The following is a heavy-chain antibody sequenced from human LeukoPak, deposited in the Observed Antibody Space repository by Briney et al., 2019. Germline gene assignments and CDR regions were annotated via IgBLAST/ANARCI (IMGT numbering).Heavy chain of an antibody. V-gene: IGHV4-4*07. CDR2: IYTSGST. J-gene: IGHJ3*02. D-gene: IGHD2-2*01. CDR3: ARALVVVPAASKEGMDAFDI. Sequence: SETLSLTCTVSGVSVSSYYWSWIRQPAGKGLEWIGHIYTSGSTNYYPSLKSRVTMSVDTSKNQFSLKLSSVTAADTAVYYCARALVVVPAASKEGMDAFDIWGQGTMVTVSS. CDR1: GVSVSSYY.